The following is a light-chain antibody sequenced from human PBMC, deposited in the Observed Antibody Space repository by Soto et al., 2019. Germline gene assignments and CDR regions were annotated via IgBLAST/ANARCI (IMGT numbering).Light chain of an antibody. Sequence: QSVLTQPPSASGTPGQRVTISCSGSTSNFESYTVDWHQQLPGTAPKLLIYSNNQRPSGVPDRFSGSKSGTSASLAISGLQSEDEAHYYCATWDDSLNAVVFGGGTKVTVL. V-gene: IGLV1-44*01. CDR3: ATWDDSLNAVV. J-gene: IGLJ3*02. CDR2: SNN. CDR1: TSNFESYT.